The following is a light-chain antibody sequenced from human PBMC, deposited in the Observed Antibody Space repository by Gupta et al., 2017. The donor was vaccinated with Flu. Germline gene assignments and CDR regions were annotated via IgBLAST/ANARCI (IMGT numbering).Light chain of an antibody. CDR3: HQRRNWPRT. J-gene: IGKJ5*01. CDR1: QSVSSY. V-gene: IGKV3-11*01. Sequence: IVLTQSPATLSLSPGERATLSCRASQSVSSYLDWYQQKPGQPPRVLIYDATNRATGISARFSGSGSGTDFTLTISSLEPEDFALYYCHQRRNWPRTFGQGTRLEIK. CDR2: DAT.